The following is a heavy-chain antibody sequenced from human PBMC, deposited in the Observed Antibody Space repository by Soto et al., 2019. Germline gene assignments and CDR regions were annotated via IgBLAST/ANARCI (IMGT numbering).Heavy chain of an antibody. CDR3: EKYWATSYYYYYMDV. Sequence: QLGGSLRLSCAASGFTFSSYAMTWVRQAPGKGLEWVSAISGSGGSTYYADSVKGRFTISRDNSKNTLYLQMNSLRAEDTAVYYCEKYWATSYYYYYMDVWGKGTTVNVSS. CDR1: GFTFSSYA. D-gene: IGHD2-8*02. V-gene: IGHV3-23*01. CDR2: ISGSGGST. J-gene: IGHJ6*03.